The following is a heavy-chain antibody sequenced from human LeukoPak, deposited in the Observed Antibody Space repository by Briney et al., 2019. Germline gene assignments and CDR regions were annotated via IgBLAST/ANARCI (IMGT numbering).Heavy chain of an antibody. CDR2: ISYDGSNK. V-gene: IGHV3-30*14. D-gene: IGHD3-10*01. J-gene: IGHJ4*02. CDR3: ARDIGSYYNS. CDR1: GFTFSSYT. Sequence: GGSLRLSCAASGFTFSSYTMHWVRQAPGKGLEWVAIISYDGSNKYYADSVKGRFTISRDTSKNTLYLQMNSLRAEDTAVYYCARDIGSYYNSWGQGTLVTVSS.